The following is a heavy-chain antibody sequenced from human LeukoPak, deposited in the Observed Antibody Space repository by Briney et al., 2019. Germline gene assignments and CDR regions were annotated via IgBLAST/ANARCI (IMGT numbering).Heavy chain of an antibody. V-gene: IGHV4-31*03. Sequence: SQTLSLTCTVSGGSISSGGYYWSWIRQHPGKGLAWIGYIYYSGSTYYNPSLKSRVTISVDTSKNQFSLKLSSVTAADTAVYYCARYQPWDVVVVAGFYFDYWGQGTLVTVSS. CDR3: ARYQPWDVVVVAGFYFDY. J-gene: IGHJ4*02. CDR1: GGSISSGGYY. CDR2: IYYSGST. D-gene: IGHD2-15*01.